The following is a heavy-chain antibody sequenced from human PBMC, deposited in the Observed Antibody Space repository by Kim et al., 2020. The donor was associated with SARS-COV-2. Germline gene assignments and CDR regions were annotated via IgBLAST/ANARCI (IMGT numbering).Heavy chain of an antibody. CDR1: GFAISDYW. Sequence: GGSLRLSCAASGFAISDYWMHWVRQAPGKGLVWVSGITNDGRTTKYADSVKGRFTISRDNAKYTLHLQMNSLRGEDTAVYYCARGSNGFVNWGQGTLVSVSS. J-gene: IGHJ4*02. CDR3: ARGSNGFVN. V-gene: IGHV3-74*03. D-gene: IGHD4-17*01. CDR2: ITNDGRTT.